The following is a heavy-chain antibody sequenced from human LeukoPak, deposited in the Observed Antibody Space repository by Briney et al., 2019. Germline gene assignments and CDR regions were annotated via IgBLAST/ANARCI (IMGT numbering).Heavy chain of an antibody. CDR2: ISFDGSNE. D-gene: IGHD3-10*01. V-gene: IGHV3-30*18. Sequence: GGSLRLSCAASRFTFRNYGMHWVRQAPGKGLEWVAVISFDGSNEYYADSVKGRFTISRDNSKNTLYLQMNSLRAEDTAVYYCAKDTYYYGSSGMDVWGQGTLVTVSS. CDR3: AKDTYYYGSSGMDV. J-gene: IGHJ4*02. CDR1: RFTFRNYG.